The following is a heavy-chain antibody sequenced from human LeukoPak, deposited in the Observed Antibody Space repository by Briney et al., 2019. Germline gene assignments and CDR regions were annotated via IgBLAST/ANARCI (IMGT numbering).Heavy chain of an antibody. CDR2: INHSGST. J-gene: IGHJ5*02. D-gene: IGHD2-15*01. CDR1: GGSFSGYY. Sequence: PSETLSLTCAVYGGSFSGYYWSWIRQPPGKGLEWIGEINHSGSTNYNPSLKSRVTISVDTSKNQFSLKLSSVTAADTAVYYCVRGGIVVVAATLGSWFDPWGQGTLVTVSS. CDR3: VRGGIVVVAATLGSWFDP. V-gene: IGHV4-34*01.